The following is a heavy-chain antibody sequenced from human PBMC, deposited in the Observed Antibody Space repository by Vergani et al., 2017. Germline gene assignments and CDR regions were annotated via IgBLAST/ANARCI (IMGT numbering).Heavy chain of an antibody. V-gene: IGHV3-23*01. J-gene: IGHJ6*02. D-gene: IGHD6-13*01. CDR2: ISGSGGST. CDR3: ATSAAAGTDYYYDGMDV. CDR1: GFTFSSYA. Sequence: EVQLLESGGGLVQPGGSLRLSCAASGFTFSSYAMSWVRQAPGKGLEWVSAISGSGGSTYYADSVKGRFTISRDNSKNTLYLQMNSLRAEDTAVYYCATSAAAGTDYYYDGMDVWGQGTTVTVSS.